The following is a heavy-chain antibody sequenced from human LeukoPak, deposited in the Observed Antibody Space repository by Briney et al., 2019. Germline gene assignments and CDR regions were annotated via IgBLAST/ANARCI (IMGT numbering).Heavy chain of an antibody. D-gene: IGHD2-15*01. Sequence: EASVKVSCKASGGNLSSYAMTWVRQAPGQGREWMGGIIPFFATTNYAQKFQGRVTVTADESTSTSYMELTSLRSDDTAVYYCVRGLGYCSAGNCYLFGMDVWGQGTTVTVSS. CDR3: VRGLGYCSAGNCYLFGMDV. V-gene: IGHV1-69*13. J-gene: IGHJ6*02. CDR2: IIPFFATT. CDR1: GGNLSSYA.